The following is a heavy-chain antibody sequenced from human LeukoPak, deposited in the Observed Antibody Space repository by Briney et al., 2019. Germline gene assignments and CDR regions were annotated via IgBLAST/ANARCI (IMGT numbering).Heavy chain of an antibody. CDR3: ARDGIDY. D-gene: IGHD1-26*01. J-gene: IGHJ4*02. CDR1: GFTFSNYW. Sequence: GGSLRLSCAASGFTFSNYWMSWVRQAPGKGLEWVGNINQDGSEKYYVDSVKGRFTISRDNAKNSVTLQMNSLRAEDTAVYYCARDGIDYWGQGTLVTVYS. V-gene: IGHV3-7*04. CDR2: INQDGSEK.